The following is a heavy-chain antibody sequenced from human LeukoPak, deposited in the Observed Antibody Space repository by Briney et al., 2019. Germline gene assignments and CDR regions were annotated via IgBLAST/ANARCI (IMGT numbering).Heavy chain of an antibody. Sequence: SETLSLTCTVSGASISSYYWSWIRQPPGKGLEWIAYIYYSGITNYNPSLKSRVTISVDTSKNQFSPKLSSVTAADTAVYYCARGNADLLGWGQGTLVTVSS. CDR1: GASISSYY. V-gene: IGHV4-59*01. CDR3: ARGNADLLG. J-gene: IGHJ4*02. CDR2: IYYSGIT. D-gene: IGHD1-26*01.